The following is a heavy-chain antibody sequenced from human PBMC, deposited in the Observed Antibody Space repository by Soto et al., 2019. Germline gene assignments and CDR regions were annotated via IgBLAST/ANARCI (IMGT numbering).Heavy chain of an antibody. CDR2: ISGSGGST. CDR1: GFTFSSYA. J-gene: IGHJ4*02. V-gene: IGHV3-23*01. D-gene: IGHD6-13*01. Sequence: GGSLRLSCAASGFTFSSYAMSWVRQAPGKGLEWVSAISGSGGSTYYADSVKGRFTISRDNSKNTLYLQMNSLRAEDTAVYYFAKEIAAAGTFYYFDYWGQGTLVTVSS. CDR3: AKEIAAAGTFYYFDY.